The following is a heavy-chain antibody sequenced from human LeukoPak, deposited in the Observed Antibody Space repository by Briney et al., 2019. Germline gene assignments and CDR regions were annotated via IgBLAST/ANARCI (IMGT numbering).Heavy chain of an antibody. J-gene: IGHJ4*02. D-gene: IGHD3-10*01. CDR2: ISAYNGNT. CDR1: GYTFTSYG. V-gene: IGHV1-18*01. CDR3: ARDRAFASGRGSFDF. Sequence: ASLKVSCKASGYTFTSYGFTWVRQAPGQGLEWMGWISAYNGNTRYTQKFQGRVTMTTETTTATAYMELRGLRSDDTAVYFCARDRAFASGRGSFDFWGQGTLLTVSS.